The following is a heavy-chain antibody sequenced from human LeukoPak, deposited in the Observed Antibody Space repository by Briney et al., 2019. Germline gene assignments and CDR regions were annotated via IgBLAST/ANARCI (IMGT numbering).Heavy chain of an antibody. Sequence: GGSLRLSCTASGLIFSTYAMSWVRQAPGKGLEWVSAISGSGGSTYYADSVKGRFTISRDNSKNTLYLQMNSLRAEDTAVYYCAKDYDFWSGYYTYFDYWGQGTLVTVSS. D-gene: IGHD3-3*01. CDR3: AKDYDFWSGYYTYFDY. CDR1: GLIFSTYA. CDR2: ISGSGGST. V-gene: IGHV3-23*01. J-gene: IGHJ4*02.